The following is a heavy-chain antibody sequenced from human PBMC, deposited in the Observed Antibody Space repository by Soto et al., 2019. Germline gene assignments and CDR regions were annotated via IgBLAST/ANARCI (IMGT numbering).Heavy chain of an antibody. CDR1: GGSISSYY. V-gene: IGHV4-59*01. CDR2: IYYSGST. D-gene: IGHD1-20*01. CDR3: ARDGGTGNWYYYYMDV. Sequence: SETLSLTCTVSGGSISSYYWSWIRQPPGKGLEWIGYIYYSGSTNYNPSLKSRVTISVDTSKNQFSLKLSSVTAADTAVYYCARDGGTGNWYYYYMDVWGKGTTVTVSS. J-gene: IGHJ6*03.